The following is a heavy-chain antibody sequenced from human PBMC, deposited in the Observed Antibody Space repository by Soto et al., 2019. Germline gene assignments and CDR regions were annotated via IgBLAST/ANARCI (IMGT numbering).Heavy chain of an antibody. D-gene: IGHD2-2*02. CDR2: IYYSGST. J-gene: IGHJ6*02. CDR3: ARQEGRRYCSSTSCYRKDYGMDV. V-gene: IGHV4-59*01. CDR1: GGSISSYY. Sequence: SETLSLTCTVPGGSISSYYWSWIRQPPGKGLEWIGYIYYSGSTNYNPSLKSRVTISVDTSKNQFSLKLSSVTAADTAVYYCARQEGRRYCSSTSCYRKDYGMDVWGQGTTVTVSS.